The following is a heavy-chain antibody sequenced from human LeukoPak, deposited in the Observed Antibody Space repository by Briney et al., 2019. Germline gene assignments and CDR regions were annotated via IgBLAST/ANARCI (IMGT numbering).Heavy chain of an antibody. D-gene: IGHD3-22*01. Sequence: SETLSLTCAVYGGSFSGYYWSWIRQPPGKGLEWIGEINHSGSTNYNPSLKSRVTISVDTSKNQFSLKLSSVTAADTAVYYCAGWYYYDSSGYYPFDYWGQGTLVTVSS. CDR1: GGSFSGYY. V-gene: IGHV4-34*01. J-gene: IGHJ4*02. CDR2: INHSGST. CDR3: AGWYYYDSSGYYPFDY.